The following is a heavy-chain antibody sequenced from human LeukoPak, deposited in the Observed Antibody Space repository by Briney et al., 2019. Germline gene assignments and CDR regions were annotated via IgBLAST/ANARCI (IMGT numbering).Heavy chain of an antibody. CDR2: ISYDGSNK. Sequence: GGSLRLSCAASGFTFSSYGMHWVRQAPGKGLEWVAVISYDGSNKYYADSVKGRFTISRDNAKNSLYLQMNSLRAEDTAVYYCARANYYDSSGLSPDWFDPWGQGTLVTVSS. J-gene: IGHJ5*02. CDR1: GFTFSSYG. D-gene: IGHD3-22*01. CDR3: ARANYYDSSGLSPDWFDP. V-gene: IGHV3-30*03.